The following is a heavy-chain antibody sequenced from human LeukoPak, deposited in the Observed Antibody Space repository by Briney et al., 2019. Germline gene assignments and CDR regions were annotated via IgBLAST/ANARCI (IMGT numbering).Heavy chain of an antibody. CDR3: ARDQRRSAFDI. V-gene: IGHV3-21*01. J-gene: IGHJ3*02. CDR1: GFTFSSYS. CDR2: ISSSSSYI. Sequence: GGSLRLSCAASGFTFSSYSMSWARQAPGKGLEWVSSISSSSSYIYYADSVKGRFTISRDNAKNSLYLQMNSLRAEDTAVYYCARDQRRSAFDIWGQGTMVTVSS.